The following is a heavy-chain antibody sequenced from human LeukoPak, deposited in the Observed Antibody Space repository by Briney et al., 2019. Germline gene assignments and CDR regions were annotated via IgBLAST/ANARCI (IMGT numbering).Heavy chain of an antibody. CDR3: ARDYVGIAVVSYYYGMDV. Sequence: SETLSLTCTVSGDSITNGGYYWSWIRQPPGKGLEWIGYIYYSGSTYYNPSLKSRVTISVDTSKNQFSLKLSSVTAADTAVYYCARDYVGIAVVSYYYGMDVWGQGTTVTVSS. V-gene: IGHV4-30-4*01. D-gene: IGHD6-19*01. J-gene: IGHJ6*02. CDR1: GDSITNGGYY. CDR2: IYYSGST.